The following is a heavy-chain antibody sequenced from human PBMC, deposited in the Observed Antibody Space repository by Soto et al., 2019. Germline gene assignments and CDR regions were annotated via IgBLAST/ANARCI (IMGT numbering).Heavy chain of an antibody. CDR2: IYYSGRT. V-gene: IGHV4-39*01. J-gene: IGHJ4*02. CDR1: GDSINSGSSY. CDR3: ARQRTSVVTQAYFDV. Sequence: PSEPLSLPCTVTGDSINSGSSYWGWILQRRGKGLEWIGSIYYSGRTYNNPSLRSRVSMSIDTSKDQFSLKLKSVTAADTALYFCARQRTSVVTQAYFDVWGPGSLVTVSS. D-gene: IGHD2-21*02.